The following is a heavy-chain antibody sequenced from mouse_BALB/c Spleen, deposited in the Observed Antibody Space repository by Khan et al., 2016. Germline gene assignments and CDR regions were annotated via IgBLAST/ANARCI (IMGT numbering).Heavy chain of an antibody. CDR1: GFTFSSYG. V-gene: IGHV5-6-3*01. Sequence: EVELVESGGGLVQPGGSLKLSCAASGFTFSSYGMSWFRQTPDKRLELVATINSNGGNTNYPESMKGRFTISRDNAKITLYLQMSSLKSEDTAMYYCARDLQFAYWGQGTLVTVSA. CDR3: ARDLQFAY. CDR2: INSNGGNT. J-gene: IGHJ3*01.